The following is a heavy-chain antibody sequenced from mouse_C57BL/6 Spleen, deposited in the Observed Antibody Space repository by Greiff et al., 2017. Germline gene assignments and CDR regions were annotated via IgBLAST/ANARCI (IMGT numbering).Heavy chain of an antibody. V-gene: IGHV1-26*01. Sequence: EVQLQQSGPELVKPGASVKISCKASGYTFTDYYMNWVKQSHGKSLEWIGDINPNNGGTSYNQKFKGKATLTVDKSSSTAYMERRSLTSEDSAVYYCARRGYYGNPYAMDYWGQGTSVTVSS. CDR2: INPNNGGT. CDR3: ARRGYYGNPYAMDY. J-gene: IGHJ4*01. D-gene: IGHD2-1*01. CDR1: GYTFTDYY.